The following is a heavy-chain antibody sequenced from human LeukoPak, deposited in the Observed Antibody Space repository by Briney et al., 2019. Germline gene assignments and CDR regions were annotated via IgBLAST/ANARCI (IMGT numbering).Heavy chain of an antibody. D-gene: IGHD6-6*01. J-gene: IGHJ3*02. CDR2: TYYRSKWYN. CDR1: GDSVSSNSAA. CDR3: ARDPSYSSSSRPTYAFDI. Sequence: SQTLSLTCAISGDSVSSNSAAWNWIRQSPSRGLEWLGRTYYRSKWYNDYAVSVKSRITINPDTSKNQFSLQLNSVTPEDTAVYYCARDPSYSSSSRPTYAFDIWGQGTMVTVSS. V-gene: IGHV6-1*01.